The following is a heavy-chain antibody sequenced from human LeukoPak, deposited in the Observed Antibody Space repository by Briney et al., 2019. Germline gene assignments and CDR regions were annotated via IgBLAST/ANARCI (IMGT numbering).Heavy chain of an antibody. D-gene: IGHD6-13*01. J-gene: IGHJ4*02. CDR3: ASYSSSIDY. CDR1: GGSISSSSYY. Sequence: SETLSLTCTVSGGSISSSSYYWGWIRQPPGKGLEWIGSIYYSGSTYYNPSLKSRVTTSVDTSKNQFSLKLSSVTAADTAVYYCASYSSSIDYWGQGTLVTVSS. CDR2: IYYSGST. V-gene: IGHV4-39*07.